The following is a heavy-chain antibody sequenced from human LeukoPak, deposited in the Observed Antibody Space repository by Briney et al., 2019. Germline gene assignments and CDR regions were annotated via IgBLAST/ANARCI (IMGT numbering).Heavy chain of an antibody. Sequence: GGSLRLSCRGPGFTFGDYAMNWVRQAPGQGLEWVSFIRSKTYGGTTDYAASVKGRFNISRDDSKSIAYLQMNSLKIEDTAVYYCTRDSAAMILYGMDVWGQGTTVTVSS. J-gene: IGHJ6*02. CDR1: GFTFGDYA. D-gene: IGHD3-16*01. CDR3: TRDSAAMILYGMDV. V-gene: IGHV3-49*04. CDR2: IRSKTYGGTT.